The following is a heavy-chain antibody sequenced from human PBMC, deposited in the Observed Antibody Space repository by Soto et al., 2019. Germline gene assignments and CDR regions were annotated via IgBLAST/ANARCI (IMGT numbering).Heavy chain of an antibody. CDR1: GGTFSRYA. V-gene: IGHV1-69*12. J-gene: IGHJ2*01. CDR3: AQTLGSAVAGPGRFDL. Sequence: QVQLVQSGAEVKKPGSSVKVSCKASGGTFSRYAISWVRQAPGQGLEWMGGITPMFGTANYAKKFQGRLTITADESTSTVHMELRRLRSEDTAVYYCAQTLGSAVAGPGRFDLWGRGTLVIVSS. D-gene: IGHD6-19*01. CDR2: ITPMFGTA.